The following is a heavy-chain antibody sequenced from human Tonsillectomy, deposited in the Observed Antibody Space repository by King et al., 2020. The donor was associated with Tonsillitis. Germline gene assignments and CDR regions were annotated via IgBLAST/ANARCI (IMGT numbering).Heavy chain of an antibody. J-gene: IGHJ4*02. CDR1: GYTFTDYY. CDR2: INPNSGGS. Sequence: QLVQSGAEVKKPGASVRVSCKASGYTFTDYYMHWVRQAPGQGLEWRGWINPNSGGSNSAQKFQGRVTMTRDTSISAAYMELSRLRSDDTAVYYCARDHNIRLPATGFVYWGQGTLVTVSS. CDR3: ARDHNIRLPATGFVY. D-gene: IGHD2-21*02. V-gene: IGHV1-2*02.